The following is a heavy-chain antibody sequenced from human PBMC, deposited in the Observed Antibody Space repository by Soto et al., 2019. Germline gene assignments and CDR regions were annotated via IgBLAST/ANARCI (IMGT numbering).Heavy chain of an antibody. CDR3: ARESKYDTSGYPPWFAP. CDR2: IYYSGST. V-gene: IGHV4-31*03. D-gene: IGHD3-22*01. Sequence: SETLSLTCTVSVASISSGGYYWSWIRQYPGEGLEWIGYIYYSGSTSYNPSLKSRVTISVDTSKNQFSLKLSSVTAADTAVYYCARESKYDTSGYPPWFAPWGQGTLVTVSS. CDR1: VASISSGGYY. J-gene: IGHJ5*02.